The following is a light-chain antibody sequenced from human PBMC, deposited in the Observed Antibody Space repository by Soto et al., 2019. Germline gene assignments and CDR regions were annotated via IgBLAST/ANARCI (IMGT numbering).Light chain of an antibody. V-gene: IGLV2-8*01. CDR2: EVN. CDR1: SSDVGGYNY. Sequence: QSVLTQPASASGSPGQSVAISCTGTSSDVGGYNYVSWYQQHPGKAPKLMIYEVNKRPSGVPDRFAGSKSGNTASLTVSGLQAEDEAYYYCSSYAGSSNVFGTGTKLTVL. J-gene: IGLJ1*01. CDR3: SSYAGSSNV.